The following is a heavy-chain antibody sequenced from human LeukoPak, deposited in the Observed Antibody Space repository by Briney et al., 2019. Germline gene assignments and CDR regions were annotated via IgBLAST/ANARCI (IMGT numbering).Heavy chain of an antibody. Sequence: ASVKVSCKASGGTFSSYAISWVRQAPGQGFEWMGGIIPIFGTANYAQKFQGRVTITADESTSTAYMELSSLRSEDTAVYYCARGLLSYGAPSHFDYWGQGTLVTVSS. J-gene: IGHJ4*02. CDR2: IIPIFGTA. D-gene: IGHD4-17*01. CDR3: ARGLLSYGAPSHFDY. V-gene: IGHV1-69*13. CDR1: GGTFSSYA.